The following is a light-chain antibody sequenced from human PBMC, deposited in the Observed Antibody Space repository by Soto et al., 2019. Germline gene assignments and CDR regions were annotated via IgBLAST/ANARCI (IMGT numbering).Light chain of an antibody. CDR3: QRYNNWPLT. CDR1: QTVSSD. V-gene: IGKV3-15*01. CDR2: DAS. Sequence: VVMTQSPATLSVSPGERATLSCRASQTVSSDLAWFQQRPGQAPRLLIYDASTRATGIAARFSGSGSGTEFTLTINSLQSEDFAVYYCQRYNNWPLTFGGGTKVESK. J-gene: IGKJ4*01.